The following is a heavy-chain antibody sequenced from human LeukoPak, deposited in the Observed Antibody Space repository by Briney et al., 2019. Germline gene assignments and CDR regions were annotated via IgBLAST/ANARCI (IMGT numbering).Heavy chain of an antibody. D-gene: IGHD2-15*01. CDR1: GGSISSYY. V-gene: IGHV4-59*08. J-gene: IGHJ6*02. CDR2: IYYSGST. Sequence: SETLSLTCTVSGGSISSYYWSWIRQSPGKGLEWIGYIYYSGSTNYNPSLKSLVTISVDTSKNQFSLKLSSVTAADTAVYYCARWAVAGDYYYGMDVWGQGTTVTVSS. CDR3: ARWAVAGDYYYGMDV.